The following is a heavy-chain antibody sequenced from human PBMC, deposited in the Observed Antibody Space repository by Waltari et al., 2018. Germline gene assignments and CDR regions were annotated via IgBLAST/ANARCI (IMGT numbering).Heavy chain of an antibody. V-gene: IGHV4-38-2*02. CDR1: GDSIRRAFY. D-gene: IGHD3-10*01. CDR3: ARDMVQGENGMDV. J-gene: IGHJ6*02. CDR2: MIHSGRT. Sequence: QVQLQASGPGLVKSSEPLTLTCAISGDSIRRAFYWGGIRQPPGKGLEWIGSMIHSGRTYYNPSLKSRVTMIIETSKNQFSLRLSSVTAADTAVYYCARDMVQGENGMDVWGQGTTVIVSS.